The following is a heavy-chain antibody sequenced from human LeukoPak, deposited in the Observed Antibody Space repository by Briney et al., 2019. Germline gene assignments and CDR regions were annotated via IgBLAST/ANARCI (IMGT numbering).Heavy chain of an antibody. CDR3: ARGQLSDYGVSWFDP. CDR1: GYTFTSYD. CDR2: MNPNSGNT. V-gene: IGHV1-8*03. J-gene: IGHJ5*02. Sequence: ASVKVSCKASGYTFTSYDINWVRQATRQGLEWMGWMNPNSGNTGYAQKFQGRVTITRNTSISTAYMELSSLRSEDTAVYYCARGQLSDYGVSWFDPWGQGTLVTVSS. D-gene: IGHD4-17*01.